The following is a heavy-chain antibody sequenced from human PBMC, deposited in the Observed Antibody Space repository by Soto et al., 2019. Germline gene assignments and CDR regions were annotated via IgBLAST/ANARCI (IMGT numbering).Heavy chain of an antibody. J-gene: IGHJ1*01. CDR2: INAGNGNT. CDR1: GYTFTSYA. V-gene: IGHV1-3*01. CDR3: ARTRGYSYGYYFQH. Sequence: QVQLVQSGAEVKKPGASVKVSCKASGYTFTSYAMHWVRQAPGQRLEWMGWINAGNGNTKYSQKFQGRVTITRDTAASTAYMELSSLRSEDTAVYDCARTRGYSYGYYFQHWGQGTLVTVSS. D-gene: IGHD5-18*01.